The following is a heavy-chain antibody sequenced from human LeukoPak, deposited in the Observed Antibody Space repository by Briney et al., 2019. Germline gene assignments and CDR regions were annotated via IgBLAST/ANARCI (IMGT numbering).Heavy chain of an antibody. D-gene: IGHD1-26*01. Sequence: GGALEISCKGSGCSFTSYWIGWVRQVPGKGLEWMGIIYPHYSETKYSPSFQGQVTISADKSISPAYLQWSSLKASDTAMYYCARPEYSGSYDAFDIWGQGTMVTVSS. CDR2: IYPHYSET. V-gene: IGHV5-51*01. J-gene: IGHJ3*02. CDR3: ARPEYSGSYDAFDI. CDR1: GCSFTSYW.